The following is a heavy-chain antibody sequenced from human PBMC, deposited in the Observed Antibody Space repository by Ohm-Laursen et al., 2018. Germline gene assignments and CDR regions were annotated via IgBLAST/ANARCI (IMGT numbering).Heavy chain of an antibody. D-gene: IGHD6-19*01. Sequence: SLRLSCTASGFTFSTSCMTWVRQAPGRGLDWVATIKPDGSDKYYVDSVRGRFTISRDNAENSMYLNMNSLRADDTAVYYCTRGRGWLWGQGTLVIVSS. CDR1: GFTFSTSC. CDR3: TRGRGWL. J-gene: IGHJ4*02. CDR2: IKPDGSDK. V-gene: IGHV3-7*01.